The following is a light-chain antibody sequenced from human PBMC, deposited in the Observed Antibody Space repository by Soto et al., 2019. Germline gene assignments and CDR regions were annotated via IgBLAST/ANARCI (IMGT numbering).Light chain of an antibody. CDR2: DVS. J-gene: IGLJ2*01. CDR3: RSYTSSSTHVV. V-gene: IGLV2-14*01. CDR1: SSDVGGYNY. Sequence: QSVLTQPASVSGSPGQSITISCTGTSSDVGGYNYVSWYQQHPGKAPKLMIYDVSNRPSGVSNRFSGSKSGNTASLTISGLQAEDEADYYCRSYTSSSTHVVFGGGPKVTVL.